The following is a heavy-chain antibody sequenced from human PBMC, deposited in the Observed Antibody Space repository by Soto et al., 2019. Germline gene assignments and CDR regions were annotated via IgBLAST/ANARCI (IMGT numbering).Heavy chain of an antibody. V-gene: IGHV4-59*01. D-gene: IGHD3-10*01. Sequence: SETLSLTCTVSGGSISSYYWSWIRQPPGKGLEWIGYIYYSGSTNYNPSLKSRVTISVDTSKNQFSLKLSSVTAADTAVYYRARGFEWFDPWGQGTLVTVSS. CDR1: GGSISSYY. CDR3: ARGFEWFDP. J-gene: IGHJ5*02. CDR2: IYYSGST.